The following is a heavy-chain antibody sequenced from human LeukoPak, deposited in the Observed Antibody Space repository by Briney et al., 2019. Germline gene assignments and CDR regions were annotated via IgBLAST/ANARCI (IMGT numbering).Heavy chain of an antibody. CDR2: INPNSGGT. Sequence: ASVKVSCKASGYTFTAYYMHWVRQAPGQGLEWMGWINPNSGGTSFAQKFQGRVTMTRDTPISTAYMELSSLRSDDTAVYHCARYQLLSKSFDYWGQGTLVTVSS. CDR1: GYTFTAYY. J-gene: IGHJ4*02. CDR3: ARYQLLSKSFDY. V-gene: IGHV1-2*02. D-gene: IGHD2-2*01.